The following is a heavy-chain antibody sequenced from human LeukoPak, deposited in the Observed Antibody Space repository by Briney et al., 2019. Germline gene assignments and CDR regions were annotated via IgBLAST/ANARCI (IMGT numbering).Heavy chain of an antibody. J-gene: IGHJ6*02. CDR3: TSYTYYDILTPYAMDV. CDR1: GFTFGDYA. D-gene: IGHD3-9*01. Sequence: GGSLRLSCTASGFTFGDYAMSWFRQAPGKGLEWVGFIRSKAFGGTTEYAASVKGGFTISRDDSKSIAYLQMNSLKTEDTAVYYCTSYTYYDILTPYAMDVWGQGTTVTVSS. V-gene: IGHV3-49*03. CDR2: IRSKAFGGTT.